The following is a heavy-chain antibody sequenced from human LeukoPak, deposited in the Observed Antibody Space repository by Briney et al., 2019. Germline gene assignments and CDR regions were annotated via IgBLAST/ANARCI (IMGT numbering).Heavy chain of an antibody. D-gene: IGHD6-25*01. CDR2: ISGSGGST. V-gene: IGHV3-23*01. J-gene: IGHJ5*02. CDR3: AKDYPGMAASPNWFDP. Sequence: PGGSLRLSCAASGFTFSSYAMSWVRQAPGKGLEWVSAISGSGGSTYYADSVKGRFTISRDNSKNTLYLQMNSLRAEDTAVYYCAKDYPGMAASPNWFDPWGQGTLVTVSS. CDR1: GFTFSSYA.